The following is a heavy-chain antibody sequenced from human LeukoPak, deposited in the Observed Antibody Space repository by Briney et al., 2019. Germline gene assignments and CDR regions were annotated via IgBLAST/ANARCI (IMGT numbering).Heavy chain of an antibody. CDR2: INPSGGST. J-gene: IGHJ4*02. CDR1: GYTFTSYD. Sequence: GASVKVSCKASGYTFTSYDINWVRQAPGQGLEWMGIINPSGGSTSYAQKFQGRVTMTRDMSTSTVYMELSSLRSEDTAVYYCARDFKAYGSGSYSFGYWGQGTLVTVSS. D-gene: IGHD3-10*01. V-gene: IGHV1-46*01. CDR3: ARDFKAYGSGSYSFGY.